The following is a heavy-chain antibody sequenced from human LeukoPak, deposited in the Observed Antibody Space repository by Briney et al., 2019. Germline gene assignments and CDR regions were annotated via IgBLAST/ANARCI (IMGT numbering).Heavy chain of an antibody. CDR1: GGTFSGDA. V-gene: IGHV1-69*13. CDR2: IIPIFGTA. Sequence: SVKVSCKASGGTFSGDAISWVRQAPGQGLEWMGGIIPIFGTANYAQKFQGRVTITADESTSTAYMELSSLRSEDTAVYYCARVVSAVLRFLEWSDPFDPWGQGTLVTVSS. D-gene: IGHD3-3*01. CDR3: ARVVSAVLRFLEWSDPFDP. J-gene: IGHJ5*02.